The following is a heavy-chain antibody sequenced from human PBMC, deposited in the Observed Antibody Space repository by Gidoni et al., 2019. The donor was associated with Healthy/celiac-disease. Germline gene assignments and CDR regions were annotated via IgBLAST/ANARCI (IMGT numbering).Heavy chain of an antibody. CDR3: AKATYYYDSSGPGL. J-gene: IGHJ4*02. CDR2: ISYDGSNK. D-gene: IGHD3-22*01. CDR1: GFTFSSYG. V-gene: IGHV3-30*18. Sequence: QVQLVESGGGVVQPGRSLRLSCAASGFTFSSYGMHWVRQAPGKGLEWVAVISYDGSNKYYADSVKGRFTISRDNSKNTLYLQMNSLRAEDTAVYYCAKATYYYDSSGPGLWGQGTLVTVSS.